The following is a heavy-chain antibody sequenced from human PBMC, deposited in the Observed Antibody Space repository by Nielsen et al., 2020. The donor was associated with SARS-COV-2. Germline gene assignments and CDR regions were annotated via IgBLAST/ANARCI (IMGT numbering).Heavy chain of an antibody. CDR3: AKGRYCNSGRCSGIDY. D-gene: IGHD2/OR15-2a*01. CDR1: GLSFDDYA. J-gene: IGHJ4*02. Sequence: SLKISCAASGLSFDDYAMHWVRQAPGKGLEWVSGITWRSGILGYVDSVKGRFTISRDNGKNSLYLQMDSVRAEDTAFYFCAKGRYCNSGRCSGIDYWGQGALVTVSS. CDR2: ITWRSGIL. V-gene: IGHV3-9*01.